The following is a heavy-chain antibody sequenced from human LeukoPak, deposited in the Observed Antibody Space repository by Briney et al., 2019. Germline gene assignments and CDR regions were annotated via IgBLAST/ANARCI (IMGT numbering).Heavy chain of an antibody. J-gene: IGHJ5*02. Sequence: TPSETLSLTCTVSGGSISSGGYYWSWIRQHPGKGLEWIGYIYYSGSTYYNPSLKSRVTISVDTSKNQFSLKLSSVTAADTAVHYCARGGYCSPTTCFGFDPWGQGTLVTVSS. CDR1: GGSISSGGYY. CDR3: ARGGYCSPTTCFGFDP. D-gene: IGHD2-2*01. V-gene: IGHV4-31*03. CDR2: IYYSGST.